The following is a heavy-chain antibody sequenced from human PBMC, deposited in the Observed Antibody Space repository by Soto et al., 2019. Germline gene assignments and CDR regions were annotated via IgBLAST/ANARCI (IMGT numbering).Heavy chain of an antibody. D-gene: IGHD3-10*01. J-gene: IGHJ6*02. CDR2: IIPSFGTA. CDR3: ARAAPMVRGVIITDYYYYYGMDV. V-gene: IGHV1-69*01. Sequence: QVQLVQSGAEVKKPGSSVKVSCKASGGTFSSYAISWVRQAPGQGLEWMGGIIPSFGTANYEQKFQVRFRITADESTSTAYMELSSLRSEDTAVYYCARAAPMVRGVIITDYYYYYGMDVWGQGSTVTVSS. CDR1: GGTFSSYA.